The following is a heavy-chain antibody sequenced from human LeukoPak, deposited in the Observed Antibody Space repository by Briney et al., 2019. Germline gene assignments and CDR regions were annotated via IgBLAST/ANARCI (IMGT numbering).Heavy chain of an antibody. J-gene: IGHJ4*02. V-gene: IGHV1-69*06. CDR3: ARFSSIAARSDFDY. Sequence: SVKVSCKASGGTFSSYAISWVRQAPGQGLEWMGGIIPIFGTANYAQKFQGRVTITADKSTSTAYMELSSLRSEDTAVYYCARFSSIAARSDFDYWGQGTLVTVSS. CDR2: IIPIFGTA. CDR1: GGTFSSYA. D-gene: IGHD6-6*01.